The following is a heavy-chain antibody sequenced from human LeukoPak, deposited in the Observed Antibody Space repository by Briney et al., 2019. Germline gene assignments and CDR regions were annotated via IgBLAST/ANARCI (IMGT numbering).Heavy chain of an antibody. CDR1: GFTFSIYA. CDR2: FSGSGGST. J-gene: IGHJ2*01. V-gene: IGHV3-23*01. Sequence: PGGSLRLSCAASGFTFSIYAMSWVRQAPGKGLEWVSAFSGSGGSTYYADSVRGRFTISRDNSKNTLYLQMNSLRAEDTAVYYCAKAALDGYWYFDLWGRGTPVTVSS. CDR3: AKAALDGYWYFDL.